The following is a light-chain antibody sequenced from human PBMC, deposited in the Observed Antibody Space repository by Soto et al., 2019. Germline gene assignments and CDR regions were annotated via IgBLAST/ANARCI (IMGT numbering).Light chain of an antibody. J-gene: IGKJ2*01. Sequence: EIVLTQSPGTLSLSPGERATLSCRASQSVANNYLAWYQQKPGQAPRLLIYGISSRATGVPNRFSGGGSRTDFTLTISRLESEDFAVYYCQQYGSSPPLYTFGQGTKLEIK. CDR3: QQYGSSPPLYT. CDR1: QSVANNY. CDR2: GIS. V-gene: IGKV3-20*01.